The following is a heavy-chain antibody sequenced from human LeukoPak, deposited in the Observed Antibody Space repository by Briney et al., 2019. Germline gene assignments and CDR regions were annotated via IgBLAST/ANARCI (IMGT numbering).Heavy chain of an antibody. CDR2: INPNSGVT. Sequence: GASVKVSCKASGYTFTGYYIHWVRQAPGQGLEWMGWINPNSGVTKYAQYFQGRVTMTRDTSISTAYMELSRLTSDDTSVYYCARDHNWSYDSWGQGTLVTVSS. V-gene: IGHV1-2*02. D-gene: IGHD1-7*01. J-gene: IGHJ5*01. CDR3: ARDHNWSYDS. CDR1: GYTFTGYY.